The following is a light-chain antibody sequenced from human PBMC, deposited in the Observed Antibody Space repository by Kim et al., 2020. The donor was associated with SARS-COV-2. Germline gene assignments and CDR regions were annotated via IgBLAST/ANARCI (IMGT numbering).Light chain of an antibody. V-gene: IGKV1D-12*01. Sequence: DIQMTQSPSSVSASVGDRVIITCRASQHINNYLAWYQQRPGLAPKLLIYSATSLQSGAPSRFSGSGSGTDFTLTISSLQSEDFATYYCQQANTFPLTFGGGTKVDIK. J-gene: IGKJ4*01. CDR2: SAT. CDR3: QQANTFPLT. CDR1: QHINNY.